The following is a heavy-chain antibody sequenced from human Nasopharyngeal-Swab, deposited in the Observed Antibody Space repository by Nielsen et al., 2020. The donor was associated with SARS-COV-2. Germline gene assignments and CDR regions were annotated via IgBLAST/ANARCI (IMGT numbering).Heavy chain of an antibody. J-gene: IGHJ6*02. CDR3: ARDAAGYCSSTSCYAGTGMDV. CDR2: IYYSGST. V-gene: IGHV4-30-4*01. D-gene: IGHD2-2*01. Sequence: WIRQPPRQGLEWLGDIYYSGSTYYNPSLKSRVTISVDTSKNQFSLKLSSVTAADTAVYYCARDAAGYCSSTSCYAGTGMDVWGQGTTVTVSS.